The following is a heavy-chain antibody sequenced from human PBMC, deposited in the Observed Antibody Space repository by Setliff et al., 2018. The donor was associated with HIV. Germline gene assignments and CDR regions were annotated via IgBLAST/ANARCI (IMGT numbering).Heavy chain of an antibody. Sequence: PGGSLRLSCAASDFTFSTYGMHWVRQAPGKGLEWVTFMVYDGSNKYYAGSVKGRFTISRDNARDTLYLEMNSLRVEDTAVYYCARDFDWPQACWGQGTLVTVSS. CDR2: MVYDGSNK. CDR3: ARDFDWPQAC. D-gene: IGHD3-9*01. V-gene: IGHV3-33*01. J-gene: IGHJ4*02. CDR1: DFTFSTYG.